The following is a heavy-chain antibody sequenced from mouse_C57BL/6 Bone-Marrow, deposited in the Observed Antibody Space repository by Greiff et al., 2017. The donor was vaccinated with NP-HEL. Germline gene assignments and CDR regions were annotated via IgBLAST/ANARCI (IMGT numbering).Heavy chain of an antibody. J-gene: IGHJ4*01. CDR3: ARSDYCGSPYAMDY. V-gene: IGHV7-3*01. D-gene: IGHD1-1*01. CDR1: GFTFTDYY. CDR2: IRNKANGYTT. Sequence: EVNVVESGGGLVQPGGSLSLSCAASGFTFTDYYMSWVRQPPGKALEWLGFIRNKANGYTTEYSASVKGRFTISRDNSQSILYLQMNALRAEDSATYYCARSDYCGSPYAMDYWGQGTSVTVSS.